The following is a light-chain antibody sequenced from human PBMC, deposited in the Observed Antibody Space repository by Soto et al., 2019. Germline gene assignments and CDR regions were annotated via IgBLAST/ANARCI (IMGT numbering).Light chain of an antibody. Sequence: QSALAQPSSVSGSPGQSITISCTGTSTDVGGYNYVSWYQHHSGKAPKLLIYEVTNRPSGISDRFSGSKSGNTASLTISGLQAEDEADYYCSSYTSSSTSGVFGTGTKLTVL. CDR3: SSYTSSSTSGV. CDR2: EVT. V-gene: IGLV2-14*01. CDR1: STDVGGYNY. J-gene: IGLJ1*01.